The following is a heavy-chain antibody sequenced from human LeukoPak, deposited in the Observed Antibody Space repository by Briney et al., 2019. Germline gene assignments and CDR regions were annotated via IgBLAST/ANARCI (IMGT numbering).Heavy chain of an antibody. CDR2: ISSSSSYI. J-gene: IGHJ4*02. Sequence: GGSLRLSCAASGFTFSSYSMNWVRQAPGKGLEWVSSISSSSSYIYYADSVKGRFTISRDNAKNSLYLQMNSLRAEDTAVYYCARDGVYYDFWSGYYNCYFDYWGQGTLVTVSS. CDR3: ARDGVYYDFWSGYYNCYFDY. CDR1: GFTFSSYS. D-gene: IGHD3-3*01. V-gene: IGHV3-21*01.